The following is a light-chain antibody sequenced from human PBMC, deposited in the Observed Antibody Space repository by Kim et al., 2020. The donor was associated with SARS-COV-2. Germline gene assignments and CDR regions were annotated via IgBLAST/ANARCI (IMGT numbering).Light chain of an antibody. V-gene: IGLV2-14*03. Sequence: GQSLTSSCTGTGSDISVYIYVSWYQHHPGKAPKRMIYDVSERPPGVSTRFSGSKSGNAASLTISGLQAEDEADYYCCSYTTSSTYVFGTGTRVTVL. J-gene: IGLJ1*01. CDR2: DVS. CDR3: CSYTTSSTYV. CDR1: GSDISVYIY.